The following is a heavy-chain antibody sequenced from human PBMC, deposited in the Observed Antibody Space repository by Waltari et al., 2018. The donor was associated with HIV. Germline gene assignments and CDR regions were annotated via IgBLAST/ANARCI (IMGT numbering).Heavy chain of an antibody. V-gene: IGHV3-15*01. Sequence: EVQLVESGGGLVKPGGSLRLSCAASGFTFSNTWMTWVRQAPGKGREGVGRIRTEEDGWTTDDPAPVKGRFTISRDDSKNTLYLQMNSLETEDTAVYYCTTMNRGFAMYDWGQGTTVTVSS. CDR1: GFTFSNTW. J-gene: IGHJ6*02. CDR3: TTMNRGFAMYD. CDR2: IRTEEDGWTT. D-gene: IGHD3-10*01.